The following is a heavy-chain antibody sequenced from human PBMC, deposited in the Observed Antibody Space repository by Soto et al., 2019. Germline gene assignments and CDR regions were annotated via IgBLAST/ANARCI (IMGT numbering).Heavy chain of an antibody. J-gene: IGHJ4*02. D-gene: IGHD3-22*01. Sequence: GGSLRLSCAASGFAFSSYAMSWVRLAPGKGLEWISAITGSGVGTYYADSVEGRFTISRDNSKNTLYLQMNSLRAEDTAVYYCAKGPNNGYNWGQGTLVTVSS. V-gene: IGHV3-23*01. CDR1: GFAFSSYA. CDR2: ITGSGVGT. CDR3: AKGPNNGYN.